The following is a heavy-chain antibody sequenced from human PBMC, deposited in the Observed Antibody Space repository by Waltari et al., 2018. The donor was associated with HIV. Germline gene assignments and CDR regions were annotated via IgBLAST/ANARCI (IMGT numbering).Heavy chain of an antibody. J-gene: IGHJ4*02. CDR1: GFTLSVYW. CDR3: TKGTTADY. D-gene: IGHD1-1*01. V-gene: IGHV3-7*01. Sequence: VQLMESGGGLVQPGGSLRLSCTASGFTLSVYWMTWVRQKPGKGLEWVANINPDGSEKNFLESIKGRFTISRDNAKNSLYLQMSSLSVDDSGIYYCTKGTTADYWGQGALVTVS. CDR2: INPDGSEK.